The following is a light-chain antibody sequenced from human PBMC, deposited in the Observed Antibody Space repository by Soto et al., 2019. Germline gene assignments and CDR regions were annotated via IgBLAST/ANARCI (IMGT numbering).Light chain of an antibody. CDR1: ISDIGNYNS. J-gene: IGLJ2*01. CDR2: DVS. CDR3: SSYGGPNTFVV. Sequence: QSALTQPRSVSGSPGQSVTISCTGTISDIGNYNSVSWYQQLPDKAPKVIIYDVSKRPSGVPDRFSGSKSGNTASLTISGLQAEDEAEYHCSSYGGPNTFVVFGGGTKVTVL. V-gene: IGLV2-11*01.